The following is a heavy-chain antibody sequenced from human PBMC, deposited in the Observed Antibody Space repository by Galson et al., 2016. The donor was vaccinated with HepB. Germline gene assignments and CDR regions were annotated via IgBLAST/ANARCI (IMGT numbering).Heavy chain of an antibody. CDR1: GYTFSNYD. CDR3: ARKITIFGGDV. D-gene: IGHD3-3*01. CDR2: MNPNSGNT. Sequence: SVKVSCKASGYTFSNYDITWVRQAPGQGLEWMGWMNPNSGNTGYAQKFQGRVTMTRDTSISTAYMELRSLRSDDTAVYYCARKITIFGGDVWGQGTTVTVPS. J-gene: IGHJ6*02. V-gene: IGHV1-8*01.